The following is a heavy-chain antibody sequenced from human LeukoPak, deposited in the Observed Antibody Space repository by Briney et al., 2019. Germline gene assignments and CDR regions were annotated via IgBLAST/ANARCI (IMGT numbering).Heavy chain of an antibody. CDR2: ISGSGGST. CDR1: GFTFSSYG. CDR3: ARARTVRGSGSYLSLFYFDY. V-gene: IGHV3-23*01. J-gene: IGHJ4*02. D-gene: IGHD3-10*01. Sequence: QPGGSLRLSCAASGFTFSSYGMSWVRQAPGKGLEWVSAISGSGGSTYYADSVKGRFTISRDNSKNTLYLQMNSLRAEDTAVYYCARARTVRGSGSYLSLFYFDYWGQGTLVTVSS.